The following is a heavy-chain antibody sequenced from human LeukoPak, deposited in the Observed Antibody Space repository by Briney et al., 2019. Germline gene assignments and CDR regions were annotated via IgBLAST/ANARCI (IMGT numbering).Heavy chain of an antibody. Sequence: ASVKVSCKVSGYTLTELSMHWVRQAPGKGLEWMGGIIPIFGTANYAQKFQGRVTITADESTSTAYMELSSLRSEDTAVYYCAREPSWGDYYDSSGYPDAFDIWGQGTMVTVSS. V-gene: IGHV1-69*13. CDR2: IIPIFGTA. CDR3: AREPSWGDYYDSSGYPDAFDI. D-gene: IGHD3-22*01. J-gene: IGHJ3*02. CDR1: GYTLTELS.